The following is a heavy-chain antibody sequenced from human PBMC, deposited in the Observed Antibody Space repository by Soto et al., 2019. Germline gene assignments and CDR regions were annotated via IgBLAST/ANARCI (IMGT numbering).Heavy chain of an antibody. J-gene: IGHJ4*02. CDR1: GFTFSSYA. D-gene: IGHD5-12*01. CDR3: AKDIHGYDMPIEY. V-gene: IGHV3-23*01. Sequence: EVQLLESGGGLVQPGGSLRLSCAASGFTFSSYAMSWVRQAPGKGLEWVSTVSGSGSSTYYADSVKGRFTISRDNSKNTLYLQMNSLRADDTAVYYCAKDIHGYDMPIEYWGQGTLVTVSS. CDR2: VSGSGSST.